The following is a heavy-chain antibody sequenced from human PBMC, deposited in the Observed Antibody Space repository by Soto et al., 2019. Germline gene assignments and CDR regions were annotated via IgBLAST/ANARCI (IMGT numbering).Heavy chain of an antibody. CDR1: GFTFSSYW. CDR2: IKQDGSEK. J-gene: IGHJ6*02. Sequence: GGSLRLSCAASGFTFSSYWMSWVRQAPGKGLEWVANIKQDGSEKYYVDSVKGRFTISRDNAKNSLYLQMNSLRAEDTAVYYCASKGTTYSYGYYYYYGMDVWGQGTTVTVSS. V-gene: IGHV3-7*05. CDR3: ASKGTTYSYGYYYYYGMDV. D-gene: IGHD5-18*01.